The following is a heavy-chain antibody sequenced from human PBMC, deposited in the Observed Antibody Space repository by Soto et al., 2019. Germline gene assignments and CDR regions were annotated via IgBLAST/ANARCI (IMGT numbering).Heavy chain of an antibody. CDR2: IYKSGNT. D-gene: IGHD2-8*02. CDR3: ASTSSGLYYYYMDV. CDR1: GFTVSSNY. J-gene: IGHJ6*03. V-gene: IGHV3-66*01. Sequence: GGSLRLSCAPSGFTVSSNYMSWVRQAPGKGLEWVSLIYKSGNTYYADSVKGRFTISRDNSKNTLYLQMNSLRAEDTAVYYCASTSSGLYYYYMDVWGKGTTVTVSS.